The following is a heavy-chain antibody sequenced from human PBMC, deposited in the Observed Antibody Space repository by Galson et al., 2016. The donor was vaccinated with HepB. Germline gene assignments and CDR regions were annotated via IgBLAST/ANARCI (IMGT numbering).Heavy chain of an antibody. D-gene: IGHD6-13*01. V-gene: IGHV3-21*01. Sequence: SLRLSCAASGFTFSTNSMNWVRQAPGKGLEWVSSISSGSAYEYYADSVKGRFTIYRDNAKNSLYLQMNSLRVEDTAVYYCGRGGGDSSGWYSFRGRGTLVTVSS. CDR2: ISSGSAYE. J-gene: IGHJ1*01. CDR3: GRGGGDSSGWYSF. CDR1: GFTFSTNS.